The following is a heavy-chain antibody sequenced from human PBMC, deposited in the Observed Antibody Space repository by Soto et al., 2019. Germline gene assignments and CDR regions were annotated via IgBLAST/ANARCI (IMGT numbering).Heavy chain of an antibody. CDR2: ISGSGGST. J-gene: IGHJ4*02. V-gene: IGHV3-23*01. Sequence: EVQLLESGGGLVQPGGSPRLSCAASGFTFSSYAMSWVRQAPGKGLEWVSAISGSGGSTYYADSVKGRFTISRDNSKNTLYLQMNSLRAEDTAVYYCAKGDKGYDSSGYEDYWGQGTLVTVSS. CDR3: AKGDKGYDSSGYEDY. D-gene: IGHD3-22*01. CDR1: GFTFSSYA.